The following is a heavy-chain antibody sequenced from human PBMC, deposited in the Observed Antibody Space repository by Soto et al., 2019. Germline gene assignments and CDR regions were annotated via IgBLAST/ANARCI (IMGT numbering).Heavy chain of an antibody. CDR3: ARGYCSGGSCYLSSYFDY. CDR2: INPSGGST. D-gene: IGHD2-15*01. J-gene: IGHJ4*02. V-gene: IGHV1-46*01. Sequence: QVQLVQSGAEVKKPGASVKVSCKASGYTFTSYYMHWVRQAPGQGLEWMGIINPSGGSTSYAQKFQGRVTTTRDTSTSTVYMELSSLRSEDTAVYYCARGYCSGGSCYLSSYFDYWGQGTLVTVSS. CDR1: GYTFTSYY.